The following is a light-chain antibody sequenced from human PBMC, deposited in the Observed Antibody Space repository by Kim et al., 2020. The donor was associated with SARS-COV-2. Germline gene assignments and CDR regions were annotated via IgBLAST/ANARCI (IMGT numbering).Light chain of an antibody. CDR1: GGNSGAGFS. Sequence: VPLPCSCSGGNSGAGFSVHWYQQAQGPAPTLLFLRDIIRRSGVPIRFTGSNSGSAASLDITGLQAEDEADYYCQSYDTSLSGLYVFGAGTKVTVL. V-gene: IGLV1-40*01. J-gene: IGLJ1*01. CDR2: RDI. CDR3: QSYDTSLSGLYV.